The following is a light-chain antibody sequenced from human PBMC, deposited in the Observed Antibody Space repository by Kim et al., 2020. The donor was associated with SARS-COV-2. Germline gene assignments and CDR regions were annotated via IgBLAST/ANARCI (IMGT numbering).Light chain of an antibody. J-gene: IGLJ1*01. Sequence: ELTQPPSASGTPGQMVTISCSGSSSNIGSNTVNWYQQLPGTAPKLLIYSNNQRPSGVPDRFSGSKSGTSASLAISGLQSEDEADYYCAAWDDSLNGPYVFGTGTKVTVL. V-gene: IGLV1-44*01. CDR1: SSNIGSNT. CDR3: AAWDDSLNGPYV. CDR2: SNN.